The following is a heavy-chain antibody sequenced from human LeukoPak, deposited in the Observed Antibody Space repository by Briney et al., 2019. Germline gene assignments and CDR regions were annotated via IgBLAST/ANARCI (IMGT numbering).Heavy chain of an antibody. CDR3: ARATVVRGEFDAFDI. CDR1: GFTFSSYA. V-gene: IGHV3-23*01. CDR2: ISGSGGST. J-gene: IGHJ3*02. D-gene: IGHD3-10*01. Sequence: GGSLRLSCAASGFTFSSYAMSWVRQAPGKGLEWVSAISGSGGSTYYADSVKGRFTISRDNSKNTLYLQMNSLRAEDTAVYYCARATVVRGEFDAFDIWGQGTMVTVSS.